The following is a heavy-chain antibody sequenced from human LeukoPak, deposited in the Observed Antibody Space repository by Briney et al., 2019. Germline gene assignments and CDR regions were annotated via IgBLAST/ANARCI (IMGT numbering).Heavy chain of an antibody. CDR2: VYYSGNT. J-gene: IGHJ4*02. CDR1: GASISGHY. V-gene: IGHV4-59*08. D-gene: IGHD3-3*01. CDR3: ARWGFGVVIGVFDY. Sequence: SETLSLTCTVSGASISGHYCSWIRQPPGKGLEWIGHVYYSGNTNYNLSLKSRAAMSADTSKNQFSLRLSSVTAADTAVYYCARWGFGVVIGVFDYCGQGTLVSVSS.